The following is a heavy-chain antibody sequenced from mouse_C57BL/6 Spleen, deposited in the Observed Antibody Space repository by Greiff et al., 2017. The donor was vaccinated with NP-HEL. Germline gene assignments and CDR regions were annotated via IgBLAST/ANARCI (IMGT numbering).Heavy chain of an antibody. CDR2: IDPSDSYT. D-gene: IGHD1-1*02. V-gene: IGHV1-59*01. Sequence: QVQLQQPGAELVRPGTSVKLSCKASGYTFTSYWMHWVNQRPGQGLEWIGVIDPSDSYTNYNQKFKGKATLTVDTSSSTAYMQLSSLTSEDSAVYYCARRDYPYWYFDVWGTGTTVTVSS. J-gene: IGHJ1*03. CDR1: GYTFTSYW. CDR3: ARRDYPYWYFDV.